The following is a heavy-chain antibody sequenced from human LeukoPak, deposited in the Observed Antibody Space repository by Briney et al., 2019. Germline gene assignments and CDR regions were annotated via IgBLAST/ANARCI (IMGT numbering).Heavy chain of an antibody. CDR3: AKDPSSSWFGDYFDY. CDR2: ISGSGGST. V-gene: IGHV3-23*01. CDR1: GLTVSTNS. D-gene: IGHD6-13*01. Sequence: PGGSLRLSCTVSGLTVSTNSMSWVRQAPGKGLEWVSAISGSGGSTYYADSVKGRFTISRDNSKNTLYLQMNSLRAEDTAVYYCAKDPSSSWFGDYFDYWGQGTLVTVSS. J-gene: IGHJ4*02.